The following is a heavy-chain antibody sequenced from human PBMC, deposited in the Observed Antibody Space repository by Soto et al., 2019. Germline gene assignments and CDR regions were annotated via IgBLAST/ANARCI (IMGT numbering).Heavy chain of an antibody. D-gene: IGHD3-9*01. CDR1: GYSFTSYW. J-gene: IGHJ5*02. CDR2: IDPSDSYT. Sequence: PGESLKISCKGSGYSFTSYWISWVRQMPGKGLEWMGRIDPSDSYTNYSPSFQGHVTISADKSISTAYLQWSSLKASDTAMYYCARHHYFDLQYNWFDPWGQGTLVTVS. V-gene: IGHV5-10-1*01. CDR3: ARHHYFDLQYNWFDP.